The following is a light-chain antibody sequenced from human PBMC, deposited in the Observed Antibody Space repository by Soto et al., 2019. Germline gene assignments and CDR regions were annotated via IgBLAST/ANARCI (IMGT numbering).Light chain of an antibody. Sequence: QSALTQPRSVSGSPGQSVTISCTGTSSDVGDYNCVSWYQQHPGKAPKLMIYDVSKRPSGVPDRFSGSKSDNTASLTISGLQAEDEADYYCCSCAGRYTWVFGGGTKLTVL. V-gene: IGLV2-11*01. CDR2: DVS. CDR1: SSDVGDYNC. J-gene: IGLJ3*02. CDR3: CSCAGRYTWV.